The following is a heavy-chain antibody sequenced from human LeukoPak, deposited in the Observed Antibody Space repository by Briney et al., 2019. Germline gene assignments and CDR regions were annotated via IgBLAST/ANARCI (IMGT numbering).Heavy chain of an antibody. J-gene: IGHJ5*02. CDR2: INHSGGT. Sequence: SETLSLTCAVYGGSFSGYYWSWIRQPPGKGLEWIGEINHSGGTNYNPSLKSRVTISVDTSKNQFSLKLSSVTAADTAVYYCARGMTIVVVTNFDPWGQGTLVTVSS. CDR1: GGSFSGYY. D-gene: IGHD3-22*01. CDR3: ARGMTIVVVTNFDP. V-gene: IGHV4-34*01.